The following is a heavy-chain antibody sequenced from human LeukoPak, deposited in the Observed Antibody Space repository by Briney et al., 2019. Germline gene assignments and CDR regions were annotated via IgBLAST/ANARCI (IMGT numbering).Heavy chain of an antibody. Sequence: PGGSLRLSCAASGFTFSSYGMHWVRQAPGKGLEWVAFIRYDGSNKYYADSVKGRFTISRDNSKNTLYLQMNSLRAEDTAVYYCAPRAAMASLGHIWGQGTMVTVSS. J-gene: IGHJ3*02. CDR3: APRAAMASLGHI. CDR2: IRYDGSNK. D-gene: IGHD5-18*01. V-gene: IGHV3-30*02. CDR1: GFTFSSYG.